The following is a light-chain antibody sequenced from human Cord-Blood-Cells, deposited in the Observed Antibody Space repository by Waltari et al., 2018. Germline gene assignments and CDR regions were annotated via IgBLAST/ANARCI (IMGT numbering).Light chain of an antibody. CDR1: SSNIGNNN. Sequence: QSVLTQPPSVSAAPGQKVTISCSGSSSNIGNNNVSGYQQLPGTAPKLLIYDNNKRPSGIPDRFSGSKSGTSATLGITGLQTGDEADYYCGTWDSSLSAWVFGGGTKLTVL. J-gene: IGLJ3*02. V-gene: IGLV1-51*01. CDR2: DNN. CDR3: GTWDSSLSAWV.